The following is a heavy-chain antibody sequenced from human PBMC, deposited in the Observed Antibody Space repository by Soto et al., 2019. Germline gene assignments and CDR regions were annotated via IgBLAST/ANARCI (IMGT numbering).Heavy chain of an antibody. J-gene: IGHJ5*02. V-gene: IGHV4-34*02. CDR1: GGSFNNYC. CDR2: VCPGGRT. CDR3: ARGDYGQYDAYNWFDP. Sequence: QVRLQQWGAGLVRPSETLSLTCAVYGGSFNNYCWSWIRQPPGKGLEWIGEVCPGGRTNYSPTLKREVRIVVEGSKNQFSLRLTSVTVAYTAVYYCARGDYGQYDAYNWFDPWGQGNLVIVAS. D-gene: IGHD3-10*01.